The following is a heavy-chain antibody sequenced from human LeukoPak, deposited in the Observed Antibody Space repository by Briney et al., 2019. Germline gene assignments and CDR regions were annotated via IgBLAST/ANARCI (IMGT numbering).Heavy chain of an antibody. J-gene: IGHJ4*02. D-gene: IGHD6-25*01. Sequence: GGSLRLSCAASGFTFSSYSMSWVRQAPGKGLEWVSAISSSGGSTDYTDSVKGRFTISRDNSKNTLYLQMNSLRAEDTAVYYCAKEGRAAHFDYWGQGTLVTVSS. V-gene: IGHV3-23*01. CDR2: ISSSGGST. CDR3: AKEGRAAHFDY. CDR1: GFTFSSYS.